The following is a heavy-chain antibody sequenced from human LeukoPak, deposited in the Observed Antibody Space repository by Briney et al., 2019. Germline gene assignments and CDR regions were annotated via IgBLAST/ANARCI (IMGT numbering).Heavy chain of an antibody. Sequence: SXVXXAXWKGLEWVSVLYSGGYTVYADSVKGRFTISRDNSENTLYLQMNSLRADDTAVYYCVRASSTTAAGLFDYWGQGTLLTVSS. CDR2: LYSGGYT. D-gene: IGHD6-13*01. V-gene: IGHV3-53*01. J-gene: IGHJ4*02. CDR3: VRASSTTAAGLFDY.